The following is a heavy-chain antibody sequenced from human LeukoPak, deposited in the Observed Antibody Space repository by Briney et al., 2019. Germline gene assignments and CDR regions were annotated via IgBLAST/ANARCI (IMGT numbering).Heavy chain of an antibody. Sequence: ASVKVSCKVSGYTLTELSMHWVRQAPGKGLEWMGGLDPEDGETIYAQKFQGRVTMTEDTSTDTAYMELSSLRSEDTAVYYCATGISIQLWSTLGYWGQGTLVTVSS. CDR1: GYTLTELS. V-gene: IGHV1-24*01. J-gene: IGHJ4*02. CDR2: LDPEDGET. CDR3: ATGISIQLWSTLGY. D-gene: IGHD5-18*01.